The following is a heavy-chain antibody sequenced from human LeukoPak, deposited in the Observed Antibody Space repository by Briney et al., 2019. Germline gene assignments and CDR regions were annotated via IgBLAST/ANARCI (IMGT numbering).Heavy chain of an antibody. J-gene: IGHJ4*02. D-gene: IGHD6-19*01. CDR1: GGSISSSSYY. CDR2: IYYGGST. V-gene: IGHV4-39*01. Sequence: SETLSLTCTASGGSISSSSYYWGWIRQPSGKGLEWIGSIYYGGSTYYNPSLKSRVTISVDTSRNQFSLKLSSVTASDTAVYYCARVVAVAGISDYWGQGTLVTVSS. CDR3: ARVVAVAGISDY.